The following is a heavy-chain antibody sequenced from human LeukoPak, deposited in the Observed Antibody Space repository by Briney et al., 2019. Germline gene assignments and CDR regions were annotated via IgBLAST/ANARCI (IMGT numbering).Heavy chain of an antibody. D-gene: IGHD6-19*01. CDR2: ISYDGSNK. CDR3: ARRSSSGWYPDYYYYYMDV. CDR1: GFTFSSYG. J-gene: IGHJ6*03. Sequence: TGGSLRLSCAASGFTFSSYGMHWVRQAPGKGLEWVAVISYDGSNKYYADSVKGRFTISRDNSKNTLYLQMNSLRAEDTAVYYCARRSSSGWYPDYYYYYMDVWGKGTTVTISS. V-gene: IGHV3-30*03.